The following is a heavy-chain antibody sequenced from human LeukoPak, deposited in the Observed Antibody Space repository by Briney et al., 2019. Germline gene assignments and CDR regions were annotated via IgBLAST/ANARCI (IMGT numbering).Heavy chain of an antibody. J-gene: IGHJ3*02. CDR1: GFTLNELC. CDR2: LYLGQDVM. CDR3: AAGETYFYAPAHDPVFDGIDM. Sequence: ASLKVSCKVSGFTLNELCMHSVPPSPGERREWVGGLYLGQDVMVIAQNLHGRVILTDDSSRATGYLKLTNLRSDDMGVYNCAAGETYFYAPAHDPVFDGIDMWDQGTLVTVSA. V-gene: IGHV1-24*01. D-gene: IGHD5/OR15-5a*01.